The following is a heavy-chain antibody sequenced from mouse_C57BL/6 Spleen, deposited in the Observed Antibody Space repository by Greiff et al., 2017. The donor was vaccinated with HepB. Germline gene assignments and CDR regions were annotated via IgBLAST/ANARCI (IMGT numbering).Heavy chain of an antibody. CDR3: ARDYYGSLYYAMDY. J-gene: IGHJ4*01. Sequence: QVQLQQPGAEPVKPGASVKMSCKASGYTFTSYWITWVKQRPGQGLEWIGDIYPGSGSTNYNEKFKSKATLTVDTSSSTAYMQLSSLTSEDSAVYYCARDYYGSLYYAMDYWGQGTSVTVSS. D-gene: IGHD1-1*01. CDR1: GYTFTSYW. V-gene: IGHV1-55*01. CDR2: IYPGSGST.